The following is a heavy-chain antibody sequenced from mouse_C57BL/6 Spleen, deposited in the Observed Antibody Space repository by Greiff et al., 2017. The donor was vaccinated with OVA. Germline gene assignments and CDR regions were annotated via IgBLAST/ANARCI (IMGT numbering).Heavy chain of an antibody. CDR2: IWTGGGT. J-gene: IGHJ4*01. CDR3: ARGDYGIPHAMDY. D-gene: IGHD1-1*01. Sequence: VQLQQSGPGLVAPSQSLSITCTVSGFSLTSYAISWVRQPPGKGLEWLGVIWTGGGTNYNSALKSRLSISKDNSKSQGFLKMNSLQTDDTARYYCARGDYGIPHAMDYWGQGTSVTVSS. V-gene: IGHV2-9-1*01. CDR1: GFSLTSYA.